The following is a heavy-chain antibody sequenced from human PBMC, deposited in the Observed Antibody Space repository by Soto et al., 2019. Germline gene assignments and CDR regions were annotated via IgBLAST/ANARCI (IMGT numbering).Heavy chain of an antibody. J-gene: IGHJ6*02. Sequence: GSLRPTCAASGFSFRDYAMSGVRHEPGKGLEWVSTISKSGASKYYANSVRGRFAVSRDNSRNTLHLQMNSLSAADTALYYCVKDFQAADYGDPNFSFSGMDVWGQGTTVTVYS. CDR2: ISKSGASK. CDR3: VKDFQAADYGDPNFSFSGMDV. D-gene: IGHD4-17*01. V-gene: IGHV3-23*01. CDR1: GFSFRDYA.